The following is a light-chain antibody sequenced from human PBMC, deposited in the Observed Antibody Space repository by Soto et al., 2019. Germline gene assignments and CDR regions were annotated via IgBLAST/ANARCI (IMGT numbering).Light chain of an antibody. V-gene: IGKV1-9*01. CDR1: QDITYY. CDR2: GAS. Sequence: DIQLTQSPSFLSASVGDRVTITCRASQDITYYLAWYQQKPGKAPKLLIFGASTLQSGVPSRFSGSGSGTEFTLTISSLQPEDFGTYYCQHYDSYSEAFGQGTKVELK. J-gene: IGKJ1*01. CDR3: QHYDSYSEA.